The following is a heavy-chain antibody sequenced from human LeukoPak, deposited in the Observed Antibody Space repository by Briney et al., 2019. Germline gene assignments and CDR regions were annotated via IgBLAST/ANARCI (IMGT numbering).Heavy chain of an antibody. CDR1: GFTFSSYS. CDR3: ARVRSGYYYPYYYYGMDV. J-gene: IGHJ6*02. Sequence: GGSLRLSCAASGFTFSSYSMNWVRQAPGKGLEWASHITASGTAMFYADSVKGRFTISRDNAKNSLYLQMNSLRAEDTAVYYCARVRSGYYYPYYYYGMDVWGQGTTVTVSS. CDR2: ITASGTAM. V-gene: IGHV3-48*01. D-gene: IGHD3-22*01.